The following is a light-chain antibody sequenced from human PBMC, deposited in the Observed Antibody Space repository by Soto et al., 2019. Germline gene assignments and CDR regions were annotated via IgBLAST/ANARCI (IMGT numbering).Light chain of an antibody. V-gene: IGKV3-20*01. CDR1: QSVSSSY. J-gene: IGKJ3*01. Sequence: EIVLTQSPGTLSLSPGERATLSCRASQSVSSSYLAWYQQKPGQAPSLLIYGASSRATGIPDRFSGSGSGTDFTLTISRLEPEEFAVYYCQQYGSSPKTFGPGTKVHIK. CDR2: GAS. CDR3: QQYGSSPKT.